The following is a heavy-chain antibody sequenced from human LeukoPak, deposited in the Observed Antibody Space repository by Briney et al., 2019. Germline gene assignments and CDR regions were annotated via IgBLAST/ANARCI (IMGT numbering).Heavy chain of an antibody. CDR3: ARTKEYNWNYRYYFDY. CDR2: VYQSGRT. V-gene: IGHV4-38-2*02. J-gene: IGHJ4*02. Sequence: PSETLSLTCTVSGYSITSGYYWGWIRQTPGKGLEWMGSVYQSGRTYDTPSLESRLTISVDTSKNQFSLKLRSVTAADTAVYYCARTKEYNWNYRYYFDYWGQGTLVTVSS. D-gene: IGHD1-7*01. CDR1: GYSITSGYY.